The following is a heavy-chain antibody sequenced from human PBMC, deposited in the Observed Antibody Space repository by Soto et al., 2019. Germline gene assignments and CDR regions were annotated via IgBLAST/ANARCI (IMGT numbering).Heavy chain of an antibody. CDR1: GGSISSGGYS. D-gene: IGHD4-17*01. J-gene: IGHJ4*02. CDR3: ASLYGGTDRVDY. V-gene: IGHV4-30-2*01. CDR2: IYHSGST. Sequence: QLQLQESGSGLVKPSQTLSLTCAVSGGSISSGGYSWSWIRQPPGKGLGWIGYIYHSGSTYYNPSLKSRVTISVDRSKNQFSLKLSSVTAADTAVYYCASLYGGTDRVDYWGQGTLVTVSS.